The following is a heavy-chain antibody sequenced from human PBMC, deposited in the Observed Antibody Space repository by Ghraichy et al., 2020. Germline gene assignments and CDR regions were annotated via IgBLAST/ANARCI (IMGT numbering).Heavy chain of an antibody. CDR3: AKVIFPYSGYEWSFDY. V-gene: IGHV3-23*01. Sequence: GGSLRLSCAASGFTFSSYAMSWVRQAPGKGLEWVSAISGSGGSTYYADSVKGRFTISRDNSKNTLYLQMNSLRAEDTAVYYCAKVIFPYSGYEWSFDYWGQGTLVTVSS. D-gene: IGHD5-12*01. CDR1: GFTFSSYA. CDR2: ISGSGGST. J-gene: IGHJ4*02.